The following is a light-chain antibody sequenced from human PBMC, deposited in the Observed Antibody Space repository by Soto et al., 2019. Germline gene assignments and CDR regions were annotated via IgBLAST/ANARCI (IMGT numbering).Light chain of an antibody. CDR1: QGIRND. J-gene: IGKJ1*01. V-gene: IGKV1-6*02. CDR2: AAS. Sequence: AIQMTQSPSSLSASVGDRVTITCWASQGIRNDLGWYQQKPGKAPKLLIYAASRLQSGVPSRFSGSGSGTDFTLTINSLQPEDFATYYCLQDYNYPWTFGQGTKVEIK. CDR3: LQDYNYPWT.